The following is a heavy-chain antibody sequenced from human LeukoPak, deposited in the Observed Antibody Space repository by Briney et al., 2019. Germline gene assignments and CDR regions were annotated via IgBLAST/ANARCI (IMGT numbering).Heavy chain of an antibody. V-gene: IGHV3-23*01. CDR3: AKADTMIVVVIDY. Sequence: GGSLRLSCAASGFTFSSYAMSWVRQAPGKGLEWVSAISGSGGSTYYADSVKGRFTISRDNSKNTLYLQMNSLRAEDTAVYCCAKADTMIVVVIDYWGQGTLVTVSS. CDR2: ISGSGGST. CDR1: GFTFSSYA. J-gene: IGHJ4*02. D-gene: IGHD3-22*01.